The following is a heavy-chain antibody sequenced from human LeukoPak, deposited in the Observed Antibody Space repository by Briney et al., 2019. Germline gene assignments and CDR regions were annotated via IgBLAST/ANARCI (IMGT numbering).Heavy chain of an antibody. CDR2: INHSGST. J-gene: IGHJ4*02. CDR3: ARVGYCSGGSCPTFDY. V-gene: IGHV4-34*01. D-gene: IGHD2-15*01. CDR1: GGSFSGYY. Sequence: PSETLSLTCAVYGGSFSGYYWSWIRQPPGKGLEWIGEINHSGSTNYNPSLKSRVTISVDTSKNQFSLKLSSVTAADTAVYYCARVGYCSGGSCPTFDYWGQGTLVTVSS.